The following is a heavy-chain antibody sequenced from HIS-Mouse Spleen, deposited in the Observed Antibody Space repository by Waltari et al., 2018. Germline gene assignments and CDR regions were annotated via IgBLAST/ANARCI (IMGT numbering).Heavy chain of an antibody. CDR3: AKDKHHAFDY. J-gene: IGHJ4*02. CDR1: GFPFSSFG. CDR2: ISYDGSTK. Sequence: QVQLVESGGGVVQPGRSLRLSCAASGFPFSSFGMNWVRQAPGKGLEWVAVISYDGSTKYYADSVKGRFTISRDNSKNTLYLQMNSLRAEDTAVYYCAKDKHHAFDYWGQGTLVTVSS. V-gene: IGHV3-30*18.